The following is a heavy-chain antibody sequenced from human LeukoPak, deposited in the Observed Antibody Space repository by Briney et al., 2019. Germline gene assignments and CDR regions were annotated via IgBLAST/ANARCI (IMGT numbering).Heavy chain of an antibody. V-gene: IGHV3-48*03. CDR2: ISSSGSTI. CDR3: AKARITLTHTGYYYYMDV. CDR1: GFTFSSYE. J-gene: IGHJ6*03. D-gene: IGHD3-22*01. Sequence: PGGSLRLSCAASGFTFSSYEMNWVRQAPGKGLEWVSYISSSGSTIYYADSVKGRFTISRDNAKNSLYLQMNSLRAEDTAVYYCAKARITLTHTGYYYYMDVWSKGTTVTISS.